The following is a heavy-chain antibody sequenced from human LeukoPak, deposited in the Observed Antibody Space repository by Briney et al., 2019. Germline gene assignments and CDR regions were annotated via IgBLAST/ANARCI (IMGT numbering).Heavy chain of an antibody. CDR3: AKMQGYFDY. Sequence: PGGSLRLSCAASQFTFSSSGMAGVRQSPERGLEWVSAITGSGATTYYADSVKGRFTISRENSKSTVSLQMNSLRAEDTAIYYCAKMQGYFDYWGQGALVTVSS. V-gene: IGHV3-23*01. J-gene: IGHJ4*02. CDR2: ITGSGATT. CDR1: QFTFSSSG.